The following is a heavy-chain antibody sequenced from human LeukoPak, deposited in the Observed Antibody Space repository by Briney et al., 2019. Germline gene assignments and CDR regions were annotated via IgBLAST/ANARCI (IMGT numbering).Heavy chain of an antibody. CDR3: ARGYYDFWSGYYKTSDY. CDR1: GFTVSSNY. D-gene: IGHD3-3*01. V-gene: IGHV3-66*02. CDR2: IYSGGST. J-gene: IGHJ4*02. Sequence: HTGGSLRLSCAASGFTVSSNYMSWVRQAPGKGLEWVSVIYSGGSTYYADSVKGRFTISRDNSKNTLYLQMNSLRAEDTAVYYCARGYYDFWSGYYKTSDYWGQGTLVTVSS.